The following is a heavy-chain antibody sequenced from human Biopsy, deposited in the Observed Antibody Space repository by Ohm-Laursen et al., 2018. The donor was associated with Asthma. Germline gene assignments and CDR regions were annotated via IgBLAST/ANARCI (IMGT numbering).Heavy chain of an antibody. CDR3: AREDSSNCSHYYFDY. J-gene: IGHJ4*02. CDR2: IYSGGTS. V-gene: IGHV3-53*01. D-gene: IGHD3-22*01. Sequence: GSLRLSCAASGFAVSRDYMFWVRQAPGKGLEWVSVIYSGGTSHTADSVRGRFTISRDYSKNTLYHQMHSLRAEDKAVYYCAREDSSNCSHYYFDYWGQGTLVTVSS. CDR1: GFAVSRDY.